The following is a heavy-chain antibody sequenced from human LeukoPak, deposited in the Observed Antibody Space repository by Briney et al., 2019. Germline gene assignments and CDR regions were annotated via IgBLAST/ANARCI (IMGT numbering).Heavy chain of an antibody. D-gene: IGHD6-13*01. CDR2: IIPIFGTA. CDR3: ARGGRQLVRFPLDY. V-gene: IGHV1-69*13. J-gene: IGHJ4*02. CDR1: GGTFSSYA. Sequence: GASVKVSCKASGGTFSSYAISWVRQAPGQGLEWMGGIIPIFGTANYAQKFQGRVTITADESTSTAYMELSSLRSEDTAVYYCARGGRQLVRFPLDYWGQGTLVTVSS.